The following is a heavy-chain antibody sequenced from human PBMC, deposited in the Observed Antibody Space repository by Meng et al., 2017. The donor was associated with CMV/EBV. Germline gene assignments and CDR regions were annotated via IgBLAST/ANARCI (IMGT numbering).Heavy chain of an antibody. CDR3: ASIVGAQDY. CDR1: GGSVSSSSYY. D-gene: IGHD1-26*01. Sequence: QLPLQESGPGLVKPSETLSLTGTGSGGSVSSSSYYWGWIRQPPGKGLEWIGSIYYSGSTYYNPSLKSRVTISVDTSKNQFSLKLSSVTAADTVVYYCASIVGAQDYWGQGTLVTVSS. CDR2: IYYSGST. J-gene: IGHJ4*02. V-gene: IGHV4-39*07.